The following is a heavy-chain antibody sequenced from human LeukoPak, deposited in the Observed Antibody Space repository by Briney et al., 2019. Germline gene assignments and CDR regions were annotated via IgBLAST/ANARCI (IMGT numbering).Heavy chain of an antibody. V-gene: IGHV3-53*01. CDR1: GFTVSSNY. CDR3: ARTPGTGHDGLDV. CDR2: IYSGGST. Sequence: GGSLRLSCAASGFTVSSNYMSWVREAPGKGLEWVSDIYSGGSTYYADSVKGRFTISRDNSENTLFLQMNSLRAEDTAMYYCARTPGTGHDGLDVWGQGTTVTVSS. D-gene: IGHD2-8*02. J-gene: IGHJ3*01.